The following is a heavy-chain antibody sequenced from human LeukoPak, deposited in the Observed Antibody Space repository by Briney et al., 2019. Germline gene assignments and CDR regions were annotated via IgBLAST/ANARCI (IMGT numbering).Heavy chain of an antibody. J-gene: IGHJ5*02. V-gene: IGHV4-39*01. CDR3: ARLPNGNYRINWFDP. D-gene: IGHD1-7*01. Sequence: SETLSLTCTVSGGSISSSSYYWGWIRQPPGKGLEWIGSIYYSGSTYYNPSLKSRVTISVDTSKNQFSLKLSSVTAADTAVYYCARLPNGNYRINWFDPWGQGTLVTVSS. CDR1: GGSISSSSYY. CDR2: IYYSGST.